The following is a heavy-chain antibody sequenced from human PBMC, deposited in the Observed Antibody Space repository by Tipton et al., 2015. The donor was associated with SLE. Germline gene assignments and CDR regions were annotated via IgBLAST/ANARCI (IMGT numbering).Heavy chain of an antibody. D-gene: IGHD3-22*01. CDR2: IYYSGST. CDR3: ARVADSSGYYDY. J-gene: IGHJ4*02. Sequence: TLSLTCTVSGGSISSSSYYWGWIRQPPGKGLEWIGYIYYSGSTNYNPSLKSRVTISVDTSKNQFSLKVSSVTAADTAVYYCARVADSSGYYDYWGQGMLVTVSS. V-gene: IGHV4-61*05. CDR1: GGSISSSSYY.